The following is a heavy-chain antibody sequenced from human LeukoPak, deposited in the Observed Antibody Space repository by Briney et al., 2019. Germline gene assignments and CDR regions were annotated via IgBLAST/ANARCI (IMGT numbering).Heavy chain of an antibody. D-gene: IGHD5-18*01. Sequence: SETLSLTCTVSGGSISNYHWSWIRQPPGKGLEWIGYIYYSGNTNYNPSLRSRVTISVDTSKNQFSLKLSSVTAADTAVYYCARARTPTATDYWGQGTLVTVSS. CDR3: ARARTPTATDY. J-gene: IGHJ4*02. V-gene: IGHV4-59*01. CDR2: IYYSGNT. CDR1: GGSISNYH.